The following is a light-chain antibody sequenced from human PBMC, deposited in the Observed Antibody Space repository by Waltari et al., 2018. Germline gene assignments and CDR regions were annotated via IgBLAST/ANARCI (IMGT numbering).Light chain of an antibody. CDR2: DAS. CDR1: QSVSRT. J-gene: IGKJ1*01. Sequence: ELVLTQSPGTLSLSPGERATLSCRASQSVSRTLAWYQQKPGQAPRLLIYDASTRATGIPDRFSGSGCGTDFSLTISRLEPEDFAVYYCQKYGTLPATFGQGTTVEIK. CDR3: QKYGTLPAT. V-gene: IGKV3-20*01.